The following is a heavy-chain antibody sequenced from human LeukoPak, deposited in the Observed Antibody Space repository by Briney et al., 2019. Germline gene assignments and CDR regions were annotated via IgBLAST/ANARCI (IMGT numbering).Heavy chain of an antibody. Sequence: PGGSLRLSCAASGFTFTNYAMSWVRQAPGKGLEWVSAISSDGGSTYYADSVKGRFTISRDNSENTLYLQMNSLRAEDTAVYYCAKAHYCSSTSCYAFDIWGQGTMVTVSS. D-gene: IGHD2-2*01. J-gene: IGHJ3*02. CDR2: ISSDGGST. CDR1: GFTFTNYA. CDR3: AKAHYCSSTSCYAFDI. V-gene: IGHV3-23*01.